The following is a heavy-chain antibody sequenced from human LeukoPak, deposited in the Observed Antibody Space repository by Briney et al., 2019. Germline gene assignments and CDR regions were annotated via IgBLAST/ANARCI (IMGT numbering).Heavy chain of an antibody. V-gene: IGHV3-48*03. D-gene: IGHD1-7*01. CDR2: ISSSGSTI. CDR1: GFTFSSYE. CDR3: ARDRRDITGTTSFDY. J-gene: IGHJ4*02. Sequence: PGGSLRLSCAASGFTFSSYEMNWVRQAPGKGLEWVSYISSSGSTIYYADSVKGRFTITRDNAKNSLYLQMNSLRAGDTAVYYCARDRRDITGTTSFDYWGQGTLVTVSS.